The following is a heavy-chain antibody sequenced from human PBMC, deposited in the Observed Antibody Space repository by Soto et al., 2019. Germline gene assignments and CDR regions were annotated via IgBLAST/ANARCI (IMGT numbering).Heavy chain of an antibody. J-gene: IGHJ5*02. D-gene: IGHD3-16*01. CDR2: INHSGST. Sequence: QVQLQQWGAGLLKPSETLSLTCAVYGGSFSGYYWTWIRQPPEKGLEWIGEINHSGSTNQNPSLKRRVSIAVDRSKNQFSLKLRSVTAADTAVYYCAKTPGEMATWFDPWGQGTLVTVSS. CDR1: GGSFSGYY. V-gene: IGHV4-34*01. CDR3: AKTPGEMATWFDP.